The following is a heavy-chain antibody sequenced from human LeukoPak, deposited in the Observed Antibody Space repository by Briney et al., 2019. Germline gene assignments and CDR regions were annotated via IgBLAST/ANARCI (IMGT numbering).Heavy chain of an antibody. Sequence: GGSLRLSCAASGFTFSSYAMHWVRQAPGKGLEWVAVISYDGSNKYYADSVEGRFTISRDNSKNTLYLQMNSLRAEDTAVYYCARANLTPELKMVYSSSWYWFDPWGQGTLVTVSS. D-gene: IGHD6-13*01. V-gene: IGHV3-30-3*01. CDR1: GFTFSSYA. CDR3: ARANLTPELKMVYSSSWYWFDP. CDR2: ISYDGSNK. J-gene: IGHJ5*02.